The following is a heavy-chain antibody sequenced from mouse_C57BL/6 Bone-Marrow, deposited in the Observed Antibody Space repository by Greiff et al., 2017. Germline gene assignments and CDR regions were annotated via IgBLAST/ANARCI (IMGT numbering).Heavy chain of an antibody. CDR2: IYPRSGNT. J-gene: IGHJ3*01. CDR1: GYTFTSYG. Sequence: QVQLQQSGAELARPGASVKLSCKASGYTFTSYGISWVKQRTGQGLEWIGEIYPRSGNTYYNEKFKGKATLTADKSSSTAYMQLRSLTSEDSAVYFCARNLLMYYYGSRGAWFAYWGQGTLGTVSA. D-gene: IGHD1-1*01. V-gene: IGHV1-81*01. CDR3: ARNLLMYYYGSRGAWFAY.